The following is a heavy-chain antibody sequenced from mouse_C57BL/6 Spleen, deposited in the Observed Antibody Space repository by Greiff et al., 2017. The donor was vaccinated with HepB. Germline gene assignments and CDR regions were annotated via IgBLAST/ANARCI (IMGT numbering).Heavy chain of an antibody. CDR3: ARVAVLRLREGVVARLDY. CDR2: SRNKANDYTT. CDR1: GFTFSDFY. D-gene: IGHD1-1*01. Sequence: EVQRVESGGGLVQSGRSLRLSCATSGFTFSDFYMEWVRQAPGKGLEWIAASRNKANDYTTEYSASVKGRFIVSRDTSQSILYLQMNALGAEDTAIYYCARVAVLRLREGVVARLDYWGQGTTLTVSS. V-gene: IGHV7-1*01. J-gene: IGHJ2*01.